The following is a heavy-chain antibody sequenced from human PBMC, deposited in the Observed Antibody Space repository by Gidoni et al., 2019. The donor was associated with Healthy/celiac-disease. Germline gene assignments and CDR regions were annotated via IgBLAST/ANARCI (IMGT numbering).Heavy chain of an antibody. CDR2: INHSGST. D-gene: IGHD3-10*01. J-gene: IGHJ6*03. CDR3: ARVFRTYYYGSGSHPDYMNV. CDR1: GGSFSGSY. V-gene: IGHV4-34*01. Sequence: QVQLQQWGAGLLKPSETLSLTCAVYGGSFSGSYWSWIRQPPGKGLEWIGEINHSGSTNYNPSLKSRVTISVDTSKNQFSLKLSSVTAADTAVYYCARVFRTYYYGSGSHPDYMNVWGKGTTVTVSS.